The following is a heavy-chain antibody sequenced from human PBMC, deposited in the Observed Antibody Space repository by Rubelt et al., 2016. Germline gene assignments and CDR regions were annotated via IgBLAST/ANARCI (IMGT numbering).Heavy chain of an antibody. CDR3: ARAGEGAYVGWSFDL. V-gene: IGHV3-7*01. D-gene: IGHD3-10*02. CDR1: GFIFSRHW. J-gene: IGHJ2*01. Sequence: EVQVEESGGGLVQRGGSLRLSCAASGFIFSRHWMNWVRQAPGKGLEWVATIKDDGSKKYYVDSVEGRFSISRDSAKNSVFLQMGSLKDEDTAIYYCARAGEGAYVGWSFDLWGRGTVVTVSS. CDR2: IKDDGSKK.